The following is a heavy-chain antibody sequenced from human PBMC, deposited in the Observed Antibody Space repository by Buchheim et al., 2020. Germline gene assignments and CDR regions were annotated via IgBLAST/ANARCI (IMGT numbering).Heavy chain of an antibody. D-gene: IGHD4-17*01. Sequence: VQLLESGPGLVKPSETLSLTCSVSGGFVNSGNYYWTWIRQPPGKGLEWIGYIYDSGGTDYKPSLKSRVTISVDTSKNPFSLRLNSVTAADTAVYYCARIVPADDGEYNWGQGTL. J-gene: IGHJ4*02. V-gene: IGHV4-61*01. CDR1: GGFVNSGNYY. CDR2: IYDSGGT. CDR3: ARIVPADDGEYN.